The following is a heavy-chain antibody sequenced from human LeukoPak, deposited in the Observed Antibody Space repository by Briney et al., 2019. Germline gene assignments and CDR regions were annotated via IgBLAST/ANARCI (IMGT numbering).Heavy chain of an antibody. D-gene: IGHD3-22*01. Sequence: PGGSLRLSCAASGFIFSSYWMSWVRQAPGKGLEWVANIKQDGSDKSYVDSVKGRFTISRDNAKNSLYLQMNSLRAEDTAVYYCARDSGFTMRDYWGQGTLVTVSS. CDR3: ARDSGFTMRDY. V-gene: IGHV3-7*01. J-gene: IGHJ4*02. CDR1: GFIFSSYW. CDR2: IKQDGSDK.